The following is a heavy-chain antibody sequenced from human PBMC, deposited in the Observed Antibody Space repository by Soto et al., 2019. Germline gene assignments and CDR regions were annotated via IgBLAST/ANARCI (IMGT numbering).Heavy chain of an antibody. CDR3: AKDLQLTGKNYYYYGMVV. Sequence: QVQLVESGGGVVQPGRSLRLSCAASGFTFSSYGMHWVRQAPGKGLEWVAVISYDGSNKYYADSVKGRFTISRDNSKNTLYLQMNSLRAEYTAVYYCAKDLQLTGKNYYYYGMVVWGQGTTVTVSS. D-gene: IGHD1-20*01. CDR1: GFTFSSYG. J-gene: IGHJ6*02. V-gene: IGHV3-30*18. CDR2: ISYDGSNK.